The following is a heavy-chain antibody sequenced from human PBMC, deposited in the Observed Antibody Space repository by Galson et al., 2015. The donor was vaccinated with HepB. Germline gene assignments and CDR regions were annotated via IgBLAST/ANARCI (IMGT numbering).Heavy chain of an antibody. J-gene: IGHJ6*02. CDR1: GGDFSNYC. V-gene: IGHV1-69*13. CDR2: IIPIFGSA. CDR3: ARVYHVLPRGYSYGLDYYYYYAMDV. D-gene: IGHD5-18*01. Sequence: SVKVSCKASGGDFSNYCISWVRQAPGQGLEWMGGIIPIFGSANYAQKFQGRVTMTADESTNTAYMELSSLRSEDSAVYYCARVYHVLPRGYSYGLDYYYYYAMDVWGQGTTVTISS.